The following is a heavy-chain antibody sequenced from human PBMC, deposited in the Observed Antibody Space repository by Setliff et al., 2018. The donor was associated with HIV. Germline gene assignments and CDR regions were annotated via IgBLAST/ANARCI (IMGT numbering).Heavy chain of an antibody. V-gene: IGHV4-39*07. CDR3: ARDHKYYYDSSGLDY. D-gene: IGHD3-22*01. Sequence: SETLSLTCTVSGGSISSSSYYWGWIRQPPGKGLEWIGSIFYSGSTYYNPSVKSRVTISIDTSKNQFSLRLSSVTAADTAVYYCARDHKYYYDSSGLDYWGQGTLVTVSS. CDR2: IFYSGST. CDR1: GGSISSSSYY. J-gene: IGHJ4*02.